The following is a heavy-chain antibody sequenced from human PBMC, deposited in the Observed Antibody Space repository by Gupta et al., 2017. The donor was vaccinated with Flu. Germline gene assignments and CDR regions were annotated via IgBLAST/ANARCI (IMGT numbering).Heavy chain of an antibody. D-gene: IGHD2-8*01. CDR1: GFIVHSDH. V-gene: IGHV3-53*01. J-gene: IGHJ4*02. Sequence: VPLVESGGSLIQSGGFLRLSCSASGFIVHSDHVSWVRLAPGKGLEWVSLIYPGGSTYYPDSLKGRFTISSDYSKNTVYLQMNSPRVEDTAVYYCARHRNGNYFDYWGQGTLVTVSS. CDR3: ARHRNGNYFDY. CDR2: IYPGGST.